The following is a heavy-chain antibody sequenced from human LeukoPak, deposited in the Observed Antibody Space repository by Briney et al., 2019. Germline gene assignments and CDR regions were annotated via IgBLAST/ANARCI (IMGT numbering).Heavy chain of an antibody. Sequence: GGSLRLSCAASGFAFNNYSMSWVRQAPGKGLEWVSAISGDGDATKYADSVKGRFTISRDNSKNTLSLQMNSLRVEDTAVYYCATSDCGTIGCKLLNYWGQGTLVTVSS. V-gene: IGHV3-23*01. CDR3: ATSDCGTIGCKLLNY. J-gene: IGHJ4*02. CDR1: GFAFNNYS. CDR2: ISGDGDAT. D-gene: IGHD2-21*01.